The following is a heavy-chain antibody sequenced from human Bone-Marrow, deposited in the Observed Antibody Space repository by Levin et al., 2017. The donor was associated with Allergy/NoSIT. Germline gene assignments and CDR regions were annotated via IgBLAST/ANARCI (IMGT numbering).Heavy chain of an antibody. V-gene: IGHV4-34*01. Sequence: PSETLSLTCAVYGGSFSGYYWSWIRQPPGKGLEWIGEINHSGSTNYNPSLKSRVTISVDTTKNQFSLKLSSVTAADTAVYYCARGEGYNWNYVGYYYYYMDVWGRGTTVTVSS. CDR2: INHSGST. CDR1: GGSFSGYY. D-gene: IGHD1-7*01. CDR3: ARGEGYNWNYVGYYYYYMDV. J-gene: IGHJ6*03.